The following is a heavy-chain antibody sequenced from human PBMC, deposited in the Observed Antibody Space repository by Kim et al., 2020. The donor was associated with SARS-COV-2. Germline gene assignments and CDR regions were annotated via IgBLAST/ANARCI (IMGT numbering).Heavy chain of an antibody. V-gene: IGHV1-8*01. J-gene: IGHJ6*02. D-gene: IGHD3-10*01. CDR1: GYTFTSYD. CDR3: ARYRRGVVRGVISPNGMDV. CDR2: MNPNSGNT. Sequence: ASVKVSCKASGYTFTSYDINWVRQATGQGLEWMGWMNPNSGNTGYAQKFQGRVTMTRNTSISTAYMELSSLRSEDTAVYYCARYRRGVVRGVISPNGMDVWGQGTTVTVSS.